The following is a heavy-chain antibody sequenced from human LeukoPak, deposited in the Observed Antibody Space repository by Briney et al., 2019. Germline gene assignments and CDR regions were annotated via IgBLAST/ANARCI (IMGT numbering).Heavy chain of an antibody. CDR1: GYTFTGYY. J-gene: IGHJ4*02. Sequence: ASVKVSCKASGYTFTGYYMHWVRQAPGQGLEWMGWINPNSGGTNYAQKFQGWVTMTRGTSISTAYMELSRLRSDDTVVYYCARDYGIAAAGLDYWGQGTLVTVSS. V-gene: IGHV1-2*04. D-gene: IGHD6-13*01. CDR3: ARDYGIAAAGLDY. CDR2: INPNSGGT.